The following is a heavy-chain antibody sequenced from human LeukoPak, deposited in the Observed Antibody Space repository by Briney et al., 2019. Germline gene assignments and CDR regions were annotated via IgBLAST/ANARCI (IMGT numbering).Heavy chain of an antibody. J-gene: IGHJ4*02. D-gene: IGHD2/OR15-2a*01. CDR2: IRPKSDGGTA. V-gene: IGHV3-49*03. CDR3: DNRGY. Sequence: GGSLRLSCTTSGFTFRDQFITWFRQAPGKGLEWVAFIRPKSDGGTAEYAASVKGRSTMSRDDSRSIAYLDMNSLKTEDTAVYYCDNRGYWGQGTLVTVSS. CDR1: GFTFRDQF.